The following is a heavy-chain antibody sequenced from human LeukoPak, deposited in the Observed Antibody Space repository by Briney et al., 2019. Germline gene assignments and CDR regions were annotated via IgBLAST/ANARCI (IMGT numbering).Heavy chain of an antibody. J-gene: IGHJ6*04. Sequence: ASVKVSCKASGYTFTSYYMHWVRQAPGQGLEWMGIINPSGSSTSYAQKFQGRVTMTRDTSTSTVYMELSSQRSEDTAVYYCARTYYYGSGSRYYYGMDVWGKGTTVTVSS. CDR3: ARTYYYGSGSRYYYGMDV. CDR2: INPSGSST. V-gene: IGHV1-46*01. CDR1: GYTFTSYY. D-gene: IGHD3-10*01.